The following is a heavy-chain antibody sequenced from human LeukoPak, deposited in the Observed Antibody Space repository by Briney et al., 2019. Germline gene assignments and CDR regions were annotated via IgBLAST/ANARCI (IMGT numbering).Heavy chain of an antibody. CDR3: AREGGDDSSGYSRFDY. J-gene: IGHJ4*02. CDR2: INPNSGGT. CDR1: GYTFTGYY. D-gene: IGHD3-22*01. V-gene: IGHV1-2*02. Sequence: ASAKVSCKASGYTFTGYYMPWVRQAPGQGLEWMGWINPNSGGTNFAQKFQGRVTMTRDTSISTAYMELSRMRSDDTALYYCAREGGDDSSGYSRFDYWGQGILVTVSS.